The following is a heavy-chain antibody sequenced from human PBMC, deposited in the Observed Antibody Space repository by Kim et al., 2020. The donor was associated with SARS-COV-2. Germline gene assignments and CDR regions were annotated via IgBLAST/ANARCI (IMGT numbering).Heavy chain of an antibody. Sequence: GGSLRLSCAASGFTFSSYGMHWVRQAPGKGLEWVAVISYDGSNKYYADSVKGRFTISRDNSKNTLYLQMNSLRAEDTAVYYCARDKGVVEMATPLSMDVWGQGTTVTVSS. CDR3: ARDKGVVEMATPLSMDV. D-gene: IGHD2-21*01. CDR2: ISYDGSNK. J-gene: IGHJ6*02. CDR1: GFTFSSYG. V-gene: IGHV3-33*05.